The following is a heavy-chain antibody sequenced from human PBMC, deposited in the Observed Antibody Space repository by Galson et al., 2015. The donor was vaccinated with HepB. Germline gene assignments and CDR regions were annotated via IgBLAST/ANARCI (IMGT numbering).Heavy chain of an antibody. D-gene: IGHD2-21*01. CDR1: GYTFTGYY. CDR2: INPNSGGT. J-gene: IGHJ3*02. Sequence: SVKVSCKASGYTFTGYYMHWVRQAPGQGLEWMGRINPNSGGTNYAQKFQGRVTMTRDTSISTAYMELSRLRSDDTAVYYCARPPRTCGGDCFSHHAFDIWGQGTMVTVSS. CDR3: ARPPRTCGGDCFSHHAFDI. V-gene: IGHV1-2*06.